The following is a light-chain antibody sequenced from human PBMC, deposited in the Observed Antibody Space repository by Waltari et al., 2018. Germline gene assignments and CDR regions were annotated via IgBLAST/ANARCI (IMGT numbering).Light chain of an antibody. CDR3: QQRYNWPLT. CDR2: DAS. CDR1: QRLIYY. V-gene: IGKV3-11*01. Sequence: EIVLTQCPATLSLSPGERATLSCRASQRLIYYLAWYQQKPGQAPRLLIYDASSMATGTPARFSGSWSGTYFTLTSSSLQPEDFAVYYCQQRYNWPLTVGGGTKVEIK. J-gene: IGKJ4*01.